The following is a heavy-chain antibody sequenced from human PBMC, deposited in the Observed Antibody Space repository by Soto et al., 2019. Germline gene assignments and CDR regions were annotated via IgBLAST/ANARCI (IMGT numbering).Heavy chain of an antibody. J-gene: IGHJ6*02. Sequence: SETLSLTCTVSGGSISSGGYYWSWIRQHPGKGLEWIGYIYYSGSTYYNPSLKSRVTISVDTSKNQFSLKLCSVTAADTAVYYCASSTYYYYGMDVWGQGTTVTVSS. CDR1: GGSISSGGYY. CDR3: ASSTYYYYGMDV. D-gene: IGHD4-17*01. CDR2: IYYSGST. V-gene: IGHV4-31*03.